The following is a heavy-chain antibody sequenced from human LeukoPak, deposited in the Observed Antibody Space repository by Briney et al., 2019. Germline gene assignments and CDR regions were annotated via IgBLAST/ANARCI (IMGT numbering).Heavy chain of an antibody. CDR1: GFTFSSYW. V-gene: IGHV3-9*03. CDR3: TKSQSYDSSGYLS. J-gene: IGHJ5*02. D-gene: IGHD3-22*01. Sequence: GGSLRLSCAASGFTFSSYWMHWVRQAPGKGLEWVSSISWNSGNIGYADSVKGRFTISRDNAKNSLYLQMNSLRAEDMAFYYCTKSQSYDSSGYLSWGQGILVTVSS. CDR2: ISWNSGNI.